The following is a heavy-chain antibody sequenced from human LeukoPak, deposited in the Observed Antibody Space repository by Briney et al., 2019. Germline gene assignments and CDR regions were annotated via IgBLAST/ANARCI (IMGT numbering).Heavy chain of an antibody. CDR3: ARLEQQMPHEYFQH. J-gene: IGHJ1*01. V-gene: IGHV4-59*08. CDR2: IYYSGST. CDR1: GGSMSHYY. Sequence: SETLSLTCTVSGGSMSHYYWSWIRQPPGKGLEWIGYIYYSGSTSYNPSLKSRVTISVDTSKNQFSLKLNSVTAADTAVYYCARLEQQMPHEYFQHWGQGTLVTVSS. D-gene: IGHD2-2*01.